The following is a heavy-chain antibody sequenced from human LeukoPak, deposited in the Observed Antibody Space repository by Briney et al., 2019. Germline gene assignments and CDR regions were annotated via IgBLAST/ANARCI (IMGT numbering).Heavy chain of an antibody. CDR2: IYPCDSDT. V-gene: IGHV5-51*01. CDR3: ASRLGLEQFDAFDI. J-gene: IGHJ3*02. CDR1: GYSFTSYW. D-gene: IGHD1/OR15-1a*01. Sequence: ESLKISWKGSGYSFTSYWIGWVRQVPGKGLEWMGIIYPCDSDTRYSPSFQGQVTISADKSISTAYLQWSSLKASDTAMYYCASRLGLEQFDAFDIWGQGTMVTVSS.